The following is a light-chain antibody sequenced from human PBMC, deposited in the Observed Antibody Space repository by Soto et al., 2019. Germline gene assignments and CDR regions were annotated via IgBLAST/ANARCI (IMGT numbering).Light chain of an antibody. CDR1: SSDVGGYNY. J-gene: IGLJ1*01. CDR3: SSYTSSSTLCV. Sequence: QSVLTQPASVSGSPGQSITISCTGTSSDVGGYNYVSWYQQHPGKAPKLMIYDVSNRPSGVSIRFSGSNSGNTASLTFFGFQAEDEADYYCSSYTSSSTLCVFGTGTKVTVL. V-gene: IGLV2-14*01. CDR2: DVS.